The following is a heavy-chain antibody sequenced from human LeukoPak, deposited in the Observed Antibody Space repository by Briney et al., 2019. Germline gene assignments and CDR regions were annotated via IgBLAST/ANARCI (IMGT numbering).Heavy chain of an antibody. D-gene: IGHD3-3*01. J-gene: IGHJ4*02. CDR2: ISYSGVT. CDR3: ARDLRLFDY. Sequence: ASVKVSCKTSGYPFTSYYIQWLRQAPGQGLEWMGWISYSGVTKYAEKLRGRVTLTRDTSRATAYMELTGLTSDDTAVYYCARDLRLFDYWGQGTLVTVSS. V-gene: IGHV1-2*02. CDR1: GYPFTSYY.